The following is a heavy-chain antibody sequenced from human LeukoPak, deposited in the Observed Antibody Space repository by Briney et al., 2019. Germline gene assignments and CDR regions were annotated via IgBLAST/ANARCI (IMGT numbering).Heavy chain of an antibody. Sequence: PGGSLRFSCAASGFTFSSYWMSWVRQAPGKGLEWVANIKQDGSEKYYVDSVKGRFTISRDNAKNSLYLQMNSLRAEDTAVYYCARAVSYYDSSGLYYFDYWGQGTLVTLSS. CDR1: GFTFSSYW. CDR3: ARAVSYYDSSGLYYFDY. J-gene: IGHJ4*02. D-gene: IGHD3-22*01. CDR2: IKQDGSEK. V-gene: IGHV3-7*01.